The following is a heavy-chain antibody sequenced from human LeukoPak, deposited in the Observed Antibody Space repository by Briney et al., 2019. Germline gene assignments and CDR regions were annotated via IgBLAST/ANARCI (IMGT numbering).Heavy chain of an antibody. Sequence: PSETLSLTCAVYGEPFSDYYWSWIRQPPGKGLEWIGEINHSGSTNYNPSLKSRVTISVDTSKNQFSLKLNSVTAADTAVYYCARVNQNYYYGMDVWGQGTTVTVSS. J-gene: IGHJ6*02. CDR2: INHSGST. CDR1: GEPFSDYY. V-gene: IGHV4-34*01. CDR3: ARVNQNYYYGMDV. D-gene: IGHD2-2*01.